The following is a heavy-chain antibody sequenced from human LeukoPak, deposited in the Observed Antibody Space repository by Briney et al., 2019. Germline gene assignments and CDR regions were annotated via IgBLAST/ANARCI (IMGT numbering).Heavy chain of an antibody. D-gene: IGHD6-19*01. Sequence: GGSLRLSCAASGFTVSSNYMSWVRQAPGKGLEWVSVIYSGGSTYYADSVKGRFTISRDNSKNTLYLQMNSLRAEDTAVYYCAKVLASIGWYFDSWGQGTLVTVSS. CDR2: IYSGGST. CDR3: AKVLASIGWYFDS. CDR1: GFTVSSNY. J-gene: IGHJ4*02. V-gene: IGHV3-66*01.